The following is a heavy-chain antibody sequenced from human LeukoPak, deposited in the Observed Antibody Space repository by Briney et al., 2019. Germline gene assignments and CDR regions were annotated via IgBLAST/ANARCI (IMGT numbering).Heavy chain of an antibody. J-gene: IGHJ4*02. CDR1: GFTFSSYA. D-gene: IGHD3-22*01. CDR3: AGANYDSSGYYQSFDY. Sequence: GGSLRLSCAASGFTFSSYAMHWVRQAPGKGLEWVAVISYDGSNKHYADSVKGRFTISRDNSKNTLYLQMNSLRAEDTAVYYCAGANYDSSGYYQSFDYWGQGTLVTVSS. V-gene: IGHV3-30-3*01. CDR2: ISYDGSNK.